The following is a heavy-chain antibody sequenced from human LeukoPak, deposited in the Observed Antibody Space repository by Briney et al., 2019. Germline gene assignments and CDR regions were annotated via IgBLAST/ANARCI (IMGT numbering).Heavy chain of an antibody. D-gene: IGHD3-22*01. V-gene: IGHV1-46*01. J-gene: IGHJ6*03. Sequence: ASVKVSCKASGYTFTSYYMHWVRQAPGQGLEWMGIINPSGGSTSYAQKFQGRVTMTRDMSTSTVYMELSSLRSEDTAVYYCARDGVVVNPNYYYYYMDVWGKGTTVTVSS. CDR2: INPSGGST. CDR1: GYTFTSYY. CDR3: ARDGVVVNPNYYYYYMDV.